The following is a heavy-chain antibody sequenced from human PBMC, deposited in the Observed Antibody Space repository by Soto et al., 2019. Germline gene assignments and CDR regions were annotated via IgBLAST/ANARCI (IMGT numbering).Heavy chain of an antibody. D-gene: IGHD3-10*01. CDR3: ARGDSTDCYNGGCSLFDHNDMDV. J-gene: IGHJ6*02. CDR1: GYSFTDYH. CDR2: INPKSGGT. V-gene: IGHV1-2*04. Sequence: GASVRVSCKASGYSFTDYHMHWVRQAPVQVLEWLGRINPKSGGTSTAQKFQGWVTMTTDTSISKASMELTRLTSDDTAIYYCARGDSTDCYNGGCSLFDHNDMDVWG.